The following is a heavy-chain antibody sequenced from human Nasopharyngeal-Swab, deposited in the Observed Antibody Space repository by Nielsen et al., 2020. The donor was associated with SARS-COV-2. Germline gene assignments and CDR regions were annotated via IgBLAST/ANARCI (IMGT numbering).Heavy chain of an antibody. CDR3: AKDMVGYHELERRPYYGMDV. CDR1: GFTFDDYA. CDR2: ISWNSGSI. Sequence: SLKISCAASGFTFDDYAMHWVRQAPGKGLEWVSGISWNSGSIGYADSVKGRFTISRDNAKNSLYLQMNSLRAEDTALYYCAKDMVGYHELERRPYYGMDVWGQGTTVTVSS. V-gene: IGHV3-9*01. J-gene: IGHJ6*02. D-gene: IGHD1-1*01.